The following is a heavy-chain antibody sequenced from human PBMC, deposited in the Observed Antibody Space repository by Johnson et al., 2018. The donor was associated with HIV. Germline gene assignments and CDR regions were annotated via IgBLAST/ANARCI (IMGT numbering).Heavy chain of an antibody. CDR3: ARVGVSGYDLAAFDI. D-gene: IGHD5-12*01. Sequence: VQLVESGGGLVKPGGSLRLSCAASGFSFSDYYMSWVRQAPGKGLEWVSVIYSGGRTYYADSVKGRFTISRDNSKNTLYLQMNSLRAEDTAVYYCARVGVSGYDLAAFDIWGRGTMVTVSS. V-gene: IGHV3-66*01. CDR2: IYSGGRT. J-gene: IGHJ3*02. CDR1: GFSFSDYY.